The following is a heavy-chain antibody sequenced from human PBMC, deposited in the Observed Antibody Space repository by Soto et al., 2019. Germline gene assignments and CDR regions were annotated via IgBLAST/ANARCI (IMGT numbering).Heavy chain of an antibody. CDR3: ATSYGSGYRAFDS. V-gene: IGHV1-69*02. Sequence: QGQLVQSGADVQRPGSSVRVSCKASGDTFNFYSINWVRQAPGLGLQWMGRINPILSMSNYAPRFQGRVTMTADKSTSTAYMELSSLRSEDTAMYYCATSYGSGYRAFDSWGQGALVTVSS. CDR2: INPILSMS. D-gene: IGHD3-10*01. J-gene: IGHJ4*02. CDR1: GDTFNFYS.